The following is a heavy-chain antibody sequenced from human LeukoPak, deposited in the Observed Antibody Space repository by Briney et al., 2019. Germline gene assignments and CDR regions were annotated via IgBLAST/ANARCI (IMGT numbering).Heavy chain of an antibody. CDR2: VHNRGIT. Sequence: SDTLSLTCTVSDGSIGSHYWSWIRQPAGRGLEWIGRVHNRGITNYNPSLQGRVTMSVDTSKSQFSLRLTSVTVAVTAVYYCARGGGRDWFDPWGQGTLVTVSS. V-gene: IGHV4-4*07. CDR1: DGSIGSHY. J-gene: IGHJ5*02. D-gene: IGHD3-10*01. CDR3: ARGGGRDWFDP.